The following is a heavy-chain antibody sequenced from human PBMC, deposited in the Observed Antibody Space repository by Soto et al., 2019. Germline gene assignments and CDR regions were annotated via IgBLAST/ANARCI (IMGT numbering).Heavy chain of an antibody. CDR2: IIPIFGTA. D-gene: IGHD6-6*01. CDR3: ARGEYSSSSLREDYYYGMDV. Sequence: ASVKVSCKASGGTFSSYAISWVRQAPGQGLEWMGGIIPIFGTANYAQKFQGRVTITADESTSTAYMELSSLRSEDTAVYYCARGEYSSSSLREDYYYGMDVWGQGTTVTVSS. CDR1: GGTFSSYA. V-gene: IGHV1-69*13. J-gene: IGHJ6*02.